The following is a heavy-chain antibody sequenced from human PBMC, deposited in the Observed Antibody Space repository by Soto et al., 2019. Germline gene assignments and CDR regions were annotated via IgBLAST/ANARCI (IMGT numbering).Heavy chain of an antibody. D-gene: IGHD3-10*01. CDR3: ARGSTYGSGSYSDY. Sequence: ASETLSLTCAVYGGSFSGYYWSWIRQPPGKGLEWIGEINHSGSTNYNPSLKSRVTISVDTSKNQFSLKLSSVTAADTAVYYCARGSTYGSGSYSDYWGQGTLVTVSS. J-gene: IGHJ4*02. CDR2: INHSGST. V-gene: IGHV4-34*01. CDR1: GGSFSGYY.